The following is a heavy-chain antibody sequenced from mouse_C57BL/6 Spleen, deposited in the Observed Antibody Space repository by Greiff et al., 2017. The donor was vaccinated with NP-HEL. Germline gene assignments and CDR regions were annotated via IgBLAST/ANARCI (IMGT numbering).Heavy chain of an antibody. J-gene: IGHJ2*01. CDR2: IDPETGGT. Sequence: VKVVESGAELVRPGASVTLSCKASGYTFTDYEMHWVKQTPVHGLEWIGAIDPETGGTAYNQKFKGKAILTADKSSSTAYMELRSLTSEDSAVYYCTTLFITTVVATYYFDYWGQGTTLTVSS. V-gene: IGHV1-15*01. CDR3: TTLFITTVVATYYFDY. D-gene: IGHD1-1*01. CDR1: GYTFTDYE.